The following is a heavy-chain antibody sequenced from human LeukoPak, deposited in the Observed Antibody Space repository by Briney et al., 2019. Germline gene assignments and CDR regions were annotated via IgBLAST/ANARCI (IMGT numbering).Heavy chain of an antibody. D-gene: IGHD3-10*01. CDR2: IYYSGST. J-gene: IGHJ4*02. CDR1: GGSISSYY. V-gene: IGHV4-59*01. CDR3: ARSDYGSGSYYNH. Sequence: SETLSLTCTVSGGSISSYYWSWIRQPPGKGLEWIGYIYYSGSTNYNPFLKSRVTISVDTSKNQFSLKLSSVTAADTAVYYCARSDYGSGSYYNHWGQGTLVTVSS.